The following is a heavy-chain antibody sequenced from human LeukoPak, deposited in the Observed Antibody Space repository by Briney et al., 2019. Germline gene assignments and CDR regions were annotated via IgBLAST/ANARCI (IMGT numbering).Heavy chain of an antibody. CDR1: GGSFSGYY. CDR2: INHSGST. CDR3: ARGPGYCSSTSCYIDY. Sequence: SETLSLTCAVYGGSFSGYYWSWIRQPPGKGLEWIGEINHSGSTNYNPSLKSRVTISVDPSKNQFSLKLSSVTAADTAVYYCARGPGYCSSTSCYIDYWGQGTLVTVSS. J-gene: IGHJ4*02. V-gene: IGHV4-34*01. D-gene: IGHD2-2*02.